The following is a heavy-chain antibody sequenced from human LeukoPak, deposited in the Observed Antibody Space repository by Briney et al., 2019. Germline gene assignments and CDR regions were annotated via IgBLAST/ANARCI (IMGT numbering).Heavy chain of an antibody. J-gene: IGHJ5*02. Sequence: ASVKVSCKASGYTFTSYDINWVRQATGQGLEWMGWMNPNSGNTGYAQKFQGRVTMTRDTSISTAYMELSRLRSDDTAVYYCARDSGYCSSTSCSDKFDPWGQGTLVTVSS. CDR1: GYTFTSYD. CDR2: MNPNSGNT. CDR3: ARDSGYCSSTSCSDKFDP. V-gene: IGHV1-8*01. D-gene: IGHD2-2*03.